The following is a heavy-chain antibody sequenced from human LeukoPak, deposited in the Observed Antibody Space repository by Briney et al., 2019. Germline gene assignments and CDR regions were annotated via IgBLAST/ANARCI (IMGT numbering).Heavy chain of an antibody. CDR3: ARVSCSSTSCPRRDALDV. D-gene: IGHD2-2*01. Sequence: SETLSLTCTVSGGSISSGGYYWSWIRQHPGKGLEWIGYIYYSGSSYYNPSLKSRVTISVDTSKNQFSPKLSSVTAADTAVYYCARVSCSSTSCPRRDALDVWGQGTMVTVSS. CDR1: GGSISSGGYY. CDR2: IYYSGSS. J-gene: IGHJ3*01. V-gene: IGHV4-31*03.